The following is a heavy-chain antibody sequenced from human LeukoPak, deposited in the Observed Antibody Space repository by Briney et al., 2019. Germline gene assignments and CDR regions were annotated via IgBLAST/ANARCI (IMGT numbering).Heavy chain of an antibody. V-gene: IGHV1-18*01. CDR3: ARLSGYSGSYYDYFDY. CDR2: ISAYNGNT. Sequence: ASVKVSCKASGYTFTSYGISWVRQAPGQGLEWMGWISAYNGNTNCAQKLQGRVTMTTDTSTSTAYMELRSLRSDDTAVYYCARLSGYSGSYYDYFDYWGQGTLVTVSS. J-gene: IGHJ4*02. CDR1: GYTFTSYG. D-gene: IGHD1-26*01.